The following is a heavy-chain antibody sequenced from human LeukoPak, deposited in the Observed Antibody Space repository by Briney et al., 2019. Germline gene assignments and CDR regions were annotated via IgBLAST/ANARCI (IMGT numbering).Heavy chain of an antibody. CDR2: IRYDGSNK. CDR1: GFTFSSYG. CDR3: ALRRGYSGWYRFDY. V-gene: IGHV3-30*02. D-gene: IGHD6-19*01. J-gene: IGHJ4*02. Sequence: GGSLRLSCAASGFTFSSYGMHWVRQAPGKGLEWVAFIRYDGSNKYYADSVKGRFTISRDNSKNTLYPQMNSLRAEDTAVYYCALRRGYSGWYRFDYWGQGTLVTVSS.